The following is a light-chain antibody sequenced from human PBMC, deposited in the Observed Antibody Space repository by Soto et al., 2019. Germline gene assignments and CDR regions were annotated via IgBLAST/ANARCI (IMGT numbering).Light chain of an antibody. CDR3: QHYKSYSEA. J-gene: IGKJ1*01. Sequence: DIQMTQSASTLTRSVGGRVTIPCRASQTMSSWLAWYQQKAGKAPKLLIYKASTLKSGVPSRFSGSGSGTEFTLTIRSLQPDDFATYYCQHYKSYSEAFGQGTKVDLK. CDR1: QTMSSW. V-gene: IGKV1-5*03. CDR2: KAS.